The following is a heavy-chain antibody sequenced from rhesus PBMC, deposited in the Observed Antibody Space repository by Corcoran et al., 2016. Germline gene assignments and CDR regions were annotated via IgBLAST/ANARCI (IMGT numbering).Heavy chain of an antibody. CDR3: AREGIAAAGPNAFDF. CDR2: ISGSGGST. D-gene: IGHD6-31*01. J-gene: IGHJ3*01. Sequence: QVQLQESGPELVKPSETLSLTCAVSGGSISSSRWWSWIRQSPGKGLEWIGRISGSGGSTTYNPSIKSRVTISRDTSKNQFSLKLSSVTAADTAVYYCAREGIAAAGPNAFDFWGQGLRVTVSS. CDR1: GGSISSSRW. V-gene: IGHV4-92*01.